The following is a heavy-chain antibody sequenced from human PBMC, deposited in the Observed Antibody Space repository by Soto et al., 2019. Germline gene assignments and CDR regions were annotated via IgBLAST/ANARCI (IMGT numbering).Heavy chain of an antibody. CDR1: GGSITTGGSY. D-gene: IGHD2-2*02. V-gene: IGHV4-31*03. Sequence: QVQLQESGPGLVKPSQTLSLTCTVSGGSITTGGSYWSWIRQHPGKGLEWIGNIYHSGNTYYNPFLKSRLTISVDTSKNHFSLMVDSVTAADTAVYYCARARFQVLYGKPYFDSWGQGTLVTVSS. CDR3: ARARFQVLYGKPYFDS. CDR2: IYHSGNT. J-gene: IGHJ4*02.